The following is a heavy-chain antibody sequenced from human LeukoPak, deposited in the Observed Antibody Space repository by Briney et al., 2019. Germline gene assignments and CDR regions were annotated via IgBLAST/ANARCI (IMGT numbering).Heavy chain of an antibody. CDR1: GGSISSSSYY. Sequence: PSETLSLTCTVSGGSISSSSYYWGWIRQPPGKGLEWIVNMYYSGSTYYNPSLKSRVTISVDTSKNHFSLKLSSVTAADRAVYYCARQGQAGGGFDYWGQGTLVTVSS. CDR3: ARQGQAGGGFDY. CDR2: MYYSGST. D-gene: IGHD6-13*01. V-gene: IGHV4-39*01. J-gene: IGHJ4*02.